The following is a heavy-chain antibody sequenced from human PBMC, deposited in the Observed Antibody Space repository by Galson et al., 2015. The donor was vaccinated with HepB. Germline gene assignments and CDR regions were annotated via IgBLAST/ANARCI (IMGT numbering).Heavy chain of an antibody. V-gene: IGHV1-18*01. Sequence: SVKVSCKASGYTFTSYGISWVRQAPGQGLEWMGWISAYNGNTNYAQELQGRVTMTTDTSTSTAYMELRSLRSDDTAVYYCASGSGSYYNGAEYFQHWGQGTLVTVSS. CDR3: ASGSGSYYNGAEYFQH. CDR1: GYTFTSYG. CDR2: ISAYNGNT. D-gene: IGHD3-10*01. J-gene: IGHJ1*01.